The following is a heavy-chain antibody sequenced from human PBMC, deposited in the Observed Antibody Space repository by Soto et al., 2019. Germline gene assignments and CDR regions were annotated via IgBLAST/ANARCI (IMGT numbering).Heavy chain of an antibody. CDR2: IIPIFGTP. CDR3: ARSYYDSSGYHYYFDL. J-gene: IGHJ4*02. Sequence: ASVKVSCKTSGGTFSLYAISWVRQAPGQGLEWMGGIIPIFGTPNYAQKFQGRVTITADESTNTAYMELSSLRSEDTAVFYCARSYYDSSGYHYYFDLWGQGTLVTVSS. V-gene: IGHV1-69*13. CDR1: GGTFSLYA. D-gene: IGHD3-22*01.